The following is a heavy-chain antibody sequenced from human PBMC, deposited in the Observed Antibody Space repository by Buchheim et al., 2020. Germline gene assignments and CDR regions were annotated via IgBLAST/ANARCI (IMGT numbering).Heavy chain of an antibody. CDR3: ARRFDS. J-gene: IGHJ5*01. CDR1: GFTFSSKW. V-gene: IGHV3-48*02. CDR2: ISDSGDVI. Sequence: EVHLVESGGGLVQPGGSLRLSCAASGFTFSSKWMHWVRQAPGKGLVWLSYISDSGDVIYYADSVRGRFTISRDIAKNTLFLQMNSLRDEDTAVYYCARRFDSWGQGTL.